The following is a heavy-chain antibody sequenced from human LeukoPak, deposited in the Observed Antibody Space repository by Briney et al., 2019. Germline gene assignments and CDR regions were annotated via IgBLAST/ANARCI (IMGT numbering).Heavy chain of an antibody. V-gene: IGHV3-48*01. CDR3: AKPRGSGWYEGFDY. J-gene: IGHJ4*02. Sequence: GGSLRLSCAASGFTFSSYSMNWVRQAPGKGLEWVSYIGSSSSSIYYADSVKGRFTISRDNAKYSLYLQMNSLRAEDTAVYYCAKPRGSGWYEGFDYWGQGTLVTVSS. CDR1: GFTFSSYS. D-gene: IGHD6-19*01. CDR2: IGSSSSSI.